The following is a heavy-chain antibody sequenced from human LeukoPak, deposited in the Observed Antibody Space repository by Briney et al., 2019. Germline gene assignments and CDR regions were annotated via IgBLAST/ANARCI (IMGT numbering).Heavy chain of an antibody. CDR2: INYSGST. D-gene: IGHD6-13*01. CDR1: GGSFSGYY. Sequence: PSETLSLTCAVYGGSFSGYYWSWIRQPPGKGLEWIGEINYSGSTNYNPSLKSRVTISVDTSKNQFSLKLSSVTVADTAVYYCARVDVGSSSWEALDYWGQGTLVTVSS. J-gene: IGHJ4*02. V-gene: IGHV4-34*01. CDR3: ARVDVGSSSWEALDY.